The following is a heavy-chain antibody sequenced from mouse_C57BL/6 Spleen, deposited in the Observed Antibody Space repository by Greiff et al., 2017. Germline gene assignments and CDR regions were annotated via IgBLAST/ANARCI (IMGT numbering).Heavy chain of an antibody. CDR1: GFTFSSYA. CDR2: ISDGGSYT. CDR3: ARDYGNYRFAY. J-gene: IGHJ3*01. Sequence: DVMLVESGGGLVKPGGSLKLSCAASGFTFSSYAMSWVRQTPEKRLEWVATISDGGSYTYYPDNVKGRFTISRDNAKNNLYLQMSHLKSEDTAMYYCARDYGNYRFAYWGQGTLVTVSA. V-gene: IGHV5-4*01. D-gene: IGHD2-1*01.